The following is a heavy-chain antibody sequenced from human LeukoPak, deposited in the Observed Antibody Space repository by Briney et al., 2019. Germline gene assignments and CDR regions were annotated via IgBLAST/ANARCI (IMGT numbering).Heavy chain of an antibody. CDR1: GGTFSNYA. CDR3: ARGIKYYDMLTGYYGPVKNDAMDV. V-gene: IGHV1-69*13. J-gene: IGHJ6*02. CDR2: IIPIFGRS. Sequence: GASVKVSCKASGGTFSNYAISWVRQAPGQGLEWMGGIIPIFGRSNYVQKFQGRVTITADESTSTAYMELSSLRSEDTAVYYCARGIKYYDMLTGYYGPVKNDAMDVWGQGTTVTVSS. D-gene: IGHD3-9*01.